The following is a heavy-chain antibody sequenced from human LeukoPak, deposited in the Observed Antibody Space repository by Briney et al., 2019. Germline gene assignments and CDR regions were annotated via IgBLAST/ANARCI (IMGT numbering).Heavy chain of an antibody. CDR3: ARGVVVTHFDY. J-gene: IGHJ4*02. CDR2: IYYSGST. D-gene: IGHD2-15*01. CDR1: GGSISSYY. Sequence: SETLSLTCTDSGGSISSYYWSWIRQPPGKGLEWIGYIYYSGSTNYNPSLKSRVTISVDTSKNQFSLKLSSVTAADTAVYYCARGVVVTHFDYWGQGALVTVSS. V-gene: IGHV4-59*01.